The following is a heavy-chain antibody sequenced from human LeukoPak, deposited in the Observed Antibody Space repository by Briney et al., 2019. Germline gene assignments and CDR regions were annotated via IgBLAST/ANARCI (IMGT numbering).Heavy chain of an antibody. Sequence: KPSETLSLTCAVYGGSFSGYYWSWIRQPPGKGLEWIGEINHSGSTNYNPSLKSRVTISVDTSKNPFSLKLSSVTAADTAVYYCARQGLSGSYYFDYWGQGTLVTVSS. D-gene: IGHD1-26*01. CDR2: INHSGST. CDR1: GGSFSGYY. V-gene: IGHV4-34*01. J-gene: IGHJ4*02. CDR3: ARQGLSGSYYFDY.